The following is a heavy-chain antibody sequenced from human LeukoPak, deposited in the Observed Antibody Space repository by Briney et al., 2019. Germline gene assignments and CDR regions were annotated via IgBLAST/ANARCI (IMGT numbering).Heavy chain of an antibody. J-gene: IGHJ4*02. CDR3: ARDLLNGAAAGTIDY. CDR1: GGTFSSYA. V-gene: IGHV1-69*13. D-gene: IGHD6-13*01. Sequence: SVKVSCKASGGTFSSYAISWVRQAPGQGLEWMGGIIPIFGTANYAQKFQGRVTITADESTSTAYMELSSLRSEDTAVYYCARDLLNGAAAGTIDYWGQGTLVTVSS. CDR2: IIPIFGTA.